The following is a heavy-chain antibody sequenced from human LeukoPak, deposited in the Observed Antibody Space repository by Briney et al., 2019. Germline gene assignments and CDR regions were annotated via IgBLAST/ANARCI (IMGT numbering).Heavy chain of an antibody. CDR3: ARTIRAPAHFDY. V-gene: IGHV4-31*03. D-gene: IGHD5-24*01. Sequence: SETLPLTCTASGGSISRGGYHWSWIRQQPGKGLEGIGYIYYSGSTYYNPSLKSRVTISVDTSKNQFSLKLSSVTAADTAVYYCARTIRAPAHFDYWGQGTLVTVSS. CDR1: GGSISRGGYH. CDR2: IYYSGST. J-gene: IGHJ4*02.